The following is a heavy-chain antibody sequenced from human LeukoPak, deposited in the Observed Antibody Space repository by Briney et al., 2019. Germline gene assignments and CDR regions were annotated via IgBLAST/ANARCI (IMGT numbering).Heavy chain of an antibody. J-gene: IGHJ5*02. CDR1: GFTFSSYA. D-gene: IGHD2-2*01. CDR3: AKEGGYCSSTSCYNWFDP. V-gene: IGHV3-23*01. Sequence: PGGSLRLSCAASGFTFSSYAMSWVRQAPGKGLEWVSAISGSGGSTYYADSVKGRFTISRDNSKNTLYLQMNSLRAEDTAVYYCAKEGGYCSSTSCYNWFDPWGQGTLVTVSS. CDR2: ISGSGGST.